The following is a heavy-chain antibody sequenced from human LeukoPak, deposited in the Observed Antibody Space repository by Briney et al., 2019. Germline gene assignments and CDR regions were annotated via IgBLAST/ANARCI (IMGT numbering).Heavy chain of an antibody. Sequence: KPSGTLSLTCAVSGGSISSNWWSWVRQPPGKGLEWIGSMYHSGNTYYNPSLKSRITISVDTSKNQFSLKLSSVTAADTAVYYCARVPGGALNWFDPWGQGTLVTVSS. J-gene: IGHJ5*02. D-gene: IGHD3-10*01. CDR3: ARVPGGALNWFDP. V-gene: IGHV4-4*02. CDR1: GGSISSNW. CDR2: MYHSGNT.